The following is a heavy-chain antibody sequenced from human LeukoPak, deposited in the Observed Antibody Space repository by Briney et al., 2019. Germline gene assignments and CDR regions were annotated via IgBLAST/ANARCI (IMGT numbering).Heavy chain of an antibody. J-gene: IGHJ4*02. CDR3: ARALRWLPYYYFDY. V-gene: IGHV1-18*01. CDR1: GYTFTSYG. Sequence: ASVKVSCKASGYTFTSYGISWVRQAPGQGLEWTGWISAYNGNTNYAQKLQGRVTMTTDTSTSTAYMELRSLRSDDTAVYYCARALRWLPYYYFDYWGQGTLVTVSS. CDR2: ISAYNGNT. D-gene: IGHD5-24*01.